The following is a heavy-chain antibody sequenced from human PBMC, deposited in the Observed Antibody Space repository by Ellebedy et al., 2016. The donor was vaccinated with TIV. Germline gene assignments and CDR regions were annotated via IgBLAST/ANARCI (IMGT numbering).Heavy chain of an antibody. D-gene: IGHD4-17*01. V-gene: IGHV3-7*01. Sequence: GGSLRLXCAASGITFSNYWMAWVRQAPGKGLEWLASIKQDGSTMFYMDSVKGRFTVSRDNSKSTLYLQMNSLRAEDAAVYYCAKDWSYGDYATAHFDYWGQGTLVTVSS. CDR2: IKQDGSTM. J-gene: IGHJ4*02. CDR3: AKDWSYGDYATAHFDY. CDR1: GITFSNYW.